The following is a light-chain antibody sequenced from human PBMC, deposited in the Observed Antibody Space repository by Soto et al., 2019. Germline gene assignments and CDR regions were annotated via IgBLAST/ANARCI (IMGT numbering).Light chain of an antibody. CDR2: DVD. CDR1: SSDVGTYNS. J-gene: IGLJ2*01. V-gene: IGLV2-14*01. Sequence: QSALTQPASVSGSPGQSITISCTGTSSDVGTYNSVSWYQQHPSKAPKLTIYDVDIRPSGVSNRFSGSKSGNTASLTISGLQAEDEADYYCSSYTRSSTVLFGGGTKLTVL. CDR3: SSYTRSSTVL.